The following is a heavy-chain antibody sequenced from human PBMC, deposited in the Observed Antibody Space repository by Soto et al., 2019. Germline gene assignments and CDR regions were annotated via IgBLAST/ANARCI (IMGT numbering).Heavy chain of an antibody. Sequence: SETLSLTCTVSGSSINSSGDYWGWIRQPPGKGLEWIGSMFYGVSTYYNPSLKSRVTVSVDTSKNQFSLNLRSVTGADTAVYYCARLPSRHLVDYWGQGTLVTVSS. CDR2: MFYGVST. D-gene: IGHD3-3*02. J-gene: IGHJ4*02. CDR1: GSSINSSGDY. CDR3: ARLPSRHLVDY. V-gene: IGHV4-39*01.